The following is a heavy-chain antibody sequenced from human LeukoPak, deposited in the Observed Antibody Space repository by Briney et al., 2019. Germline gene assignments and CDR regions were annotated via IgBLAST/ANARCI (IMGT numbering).Heavy chain of an antibody. CDR3: ARARSNYYDSSGYSKGDAFDI. V-gene: IGHV1-69*06. CDR2: IIPIFGTA. CDR1: GGTFSSYA. D-gene: IGHD3-22*01. Sequence: GASVKVSCKASGGTFSSYAISWVRQAPGQGLEWMGGIIPIFGTANYAQKFQGRVTITADKSTSTAYMELSSLRSEDTAVYYCARARSNYYDSSGYSKGDAFDIWGQGTMVTVSS. J-gene: IGHJ3*02.